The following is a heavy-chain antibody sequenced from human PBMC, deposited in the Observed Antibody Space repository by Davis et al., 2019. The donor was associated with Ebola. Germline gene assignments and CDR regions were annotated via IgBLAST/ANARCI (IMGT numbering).Heavy chain of an antibody. CDR3: ASADPSYGDYLRYYYYGMDG. D-gene: IGHD4-17*01. J-gene: IGHJ6*02. CDR2: INPNSGAT. V-gene: IGHV1-2*02. CDR1: GYTFTGYY. Sequence: ASVKVSCKASGYTFTGYYIHWVRQAPGQGLEWMGCINPNSGATKYAQKFQGRVTMTRDTSISTAYMELGSLRSEDTAVYYWASADPSYGDYLRYYYYGMDGWGQGTTVTVSS.